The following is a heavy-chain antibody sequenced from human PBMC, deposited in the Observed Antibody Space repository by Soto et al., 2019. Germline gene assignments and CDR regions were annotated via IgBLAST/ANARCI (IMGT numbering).Heavy chain of an antibody. Sequence: QVQLVESGGGVVQPGRSLGLSCAASGFTFNTYGMQWVRQAPGKGLEWVAAISYDGINKYYVDSVKGRFTISRDNSKNTLYVQMNSLRAEDTALYYCARSPQPTRGIHWYLDLWGRGILVTVSS. CDR3: ARSPQPTRGIHWYLDL. CDR2: ISYDGINK. D-gene: IGHD1-26*01. J-gene: IGHJ2*01. V-gene: IGHV3-30*03. CDR1: GFTFNTYG.